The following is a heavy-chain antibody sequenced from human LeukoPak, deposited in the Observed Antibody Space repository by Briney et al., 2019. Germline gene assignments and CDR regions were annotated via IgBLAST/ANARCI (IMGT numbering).Heavy chain of an antibody. J-gene: IGHJ4*02. CDR2: IHYTGST. CDR3: ARSPVRIAAPGRAFDY. V-gene: IGHV4-59*02. D-gene: IGHD6-13*01. Sequence: SETLSLTCTVSCGSVSSYYGSCIRQPPGEGLEGFGYIHYTGSTNYNPSLKSRVTISVDASKNQLSLELTSVTAADTAVYYCARSPVRIAAPGRAFDYWGRGTLVTVSS. CDR1: CGSVSSYY.